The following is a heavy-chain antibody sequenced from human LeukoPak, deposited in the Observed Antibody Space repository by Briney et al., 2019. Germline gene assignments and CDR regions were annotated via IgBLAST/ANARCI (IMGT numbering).Heavy chain of an antibody. CDR1: GYTFTGYY. D-gene: IGHD1-26*01. J-gene: IGHJ3*02. V-gene: IGHV1-2*02. CDR2: INPNSGGT. Sequence: GASVKVSCKASGYTFTGYYMHWVRQAPGQGLEWMGWINPNSGGTNYAQKFQGRVTMTRDTSISTAYMELSRLRSDDTAVYYCARDRGGSYYWGNVGSSPDAFDIWGQGTMVTVSS. CDR3: ARDRGGSYYWGNVGSSPDAFDI.